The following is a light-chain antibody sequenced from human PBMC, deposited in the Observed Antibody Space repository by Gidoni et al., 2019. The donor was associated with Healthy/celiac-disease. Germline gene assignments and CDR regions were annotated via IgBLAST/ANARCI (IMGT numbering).Light chain of an antibody. CDR1: QDISNY. Sequence: DIQMTQSPPSLSASVGDRVTITCQASQDISNYLNWYQQKPGKAPKLLIYDASNLETGVPSRFSGSGSGTDFTFTISSLQPEDIATYYCQQYDNLPRGFTFXPXTKVDIK. CDR2: DAS. J-gene: IGKJ3*01. V-gene: IGKV1-33*01. CDR3: QQYDNLPRGFT.